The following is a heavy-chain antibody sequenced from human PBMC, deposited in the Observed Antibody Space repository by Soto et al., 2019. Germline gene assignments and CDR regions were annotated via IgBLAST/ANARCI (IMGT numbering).Heavy chain of an antibody. Sequence: QVQLQESGPGLVKPSQTLSLTCTVSGGSISSGGYYWSWIRQHPGKGLEWIGYIYYSGSTYYNPSLKSRGTIAVDTSKHQFSLKLRSVTAADTAVYYCARVTGGYSYGPKGYYFDYWGQGTLVTVYS. J-gene: IGHJ4*02. CDR2: IYYSGST. V-gene: IGHV4-31*03. D-gene: IGHD5-18*01. CDR1: GGSISSGGYY. CDR3: ARVTGGYSYGPKGYYFDY.